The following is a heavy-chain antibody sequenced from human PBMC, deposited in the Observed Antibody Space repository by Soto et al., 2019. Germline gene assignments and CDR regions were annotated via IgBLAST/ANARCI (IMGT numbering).Heavy chain of an antibody. D-gene: IGHD3-22*01. V-gene: IGHV1-2*02. CDR2: IGPESGAT. J-gene: IGHJ4*02. CDR3: AKSITMIVGYYFDY. CDR1: GYTFTGHY. Sequence: ASVKVSCKASGYTFTGHYIHWVRQAPEQGPEWMGEIGPESGATRYAQRFQGRVTMTRDMSITTVYMELNSLRAEDTAVYYCAKSITMIVGYYFDYWGQGTLVTVS.